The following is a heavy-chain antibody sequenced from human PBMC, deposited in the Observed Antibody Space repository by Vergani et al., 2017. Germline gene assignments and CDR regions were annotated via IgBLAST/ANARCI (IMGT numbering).Heavy chain of an antibody. CDR2: IDHTGRP. D-gene: IGHD4-11*01. V-gene: IGHV4-34*01. Sequence: QVQLQQWGGGLLKPSETLSLTCVVTGGSFTSYHWTWIRQSPGEGLEWVGDIDHTGRPDYNPSLKSRLTMSVDKSRNQFSLTLTSVTATDTAIYFCARVNTETNGHLYYYYYMDVWGQGTAVTVS. CDR1: GGSFTSYH. CDR3: ARVNTETNGHLYYYYYMDV. J-gene: IGHJ6*03.